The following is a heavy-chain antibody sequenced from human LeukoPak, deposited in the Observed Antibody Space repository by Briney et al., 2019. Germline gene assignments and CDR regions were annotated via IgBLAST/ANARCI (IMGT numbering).Heavy chain of an antibody. V-gene: IGHV3-23*01. CDR1: GFTFSSYA. J-gene: IGHJ4*02. CDR2: ISGSGGST. D-gene: IGHD5-18*01. Sequence: GGSLRLSCAASGFTFSSYAMSWVRQAPGKGLEWVSAISGSGGSTYYADSVKGRFTISRDNSKNTLYLQMNSLRAEDAAVYYCAKDRRSGYSYGYFDYWGQGTLVTVSS. CDR3: AKDRRSGYSYGYFDY.